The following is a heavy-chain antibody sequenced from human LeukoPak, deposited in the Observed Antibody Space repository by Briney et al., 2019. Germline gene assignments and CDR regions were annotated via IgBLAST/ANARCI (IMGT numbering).Heavy chain of an antibody. J-gene: IGHJ3*02. Sequence: GGSLRLSCAASGFTFSSYAMYWVRQAPGKGLEWVAVISYDGSDKFYADSVKGRFTISRDNSKNTLYLQMNSLRAEDTAVYYCARVSSRVGIVGAMGAFDIWGQGTMVTVSS. CDR2: ISYDGSDK. CDR1: GFTFSSYA. CDR3: ARVSSRVGIVGAMGAFDI. V-gene: IGHV3-30*04. D-gene: IGHD1-26*01.